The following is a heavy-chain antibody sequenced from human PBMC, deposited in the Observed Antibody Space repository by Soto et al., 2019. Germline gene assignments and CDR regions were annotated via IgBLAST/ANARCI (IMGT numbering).Heavy chain of an antibody. Sequence: QVQLVQSGAEEKKPGASVRVSCKASGYTFTTYAIHWVRQAPGQSLEWMGWINGGNGNTQYSQNFQGRVTITRDTSASTAYMELSSLKSEDTAVYYCARDKESCFGRSCSAVWGVYGMDVWGQGTTVTVFS. D-gene: IGHD2-2*01. V-gene: IGHV1-3*05. CDR3: ARDKESCFGRSCSAVWGVYGMDV. CDR1: GYTFTTYA. CDR2: INGGNGNT. J-gene: IGHJ6*02.